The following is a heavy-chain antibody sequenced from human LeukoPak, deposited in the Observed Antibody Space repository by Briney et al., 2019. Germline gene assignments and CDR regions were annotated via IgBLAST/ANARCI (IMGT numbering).Heavy chain of an antibody. CDR1: GYTFTSYG. Sequence: ASVKVSCKASGYTFTSYGTSWVRQAPGQGLEWMGWISAYNGNTNYAQKLQGRVTMTTDTSTSTAYMELRSLRSDDTAVYYCARVRRIAAAGSWFDPWGQGTLVTVSS. CDR2: ISAYNGNT. CDR3: ARVRRIAAAGSWFDP. D-gene: IGHD6-13*01. V-gene: IGHV1-18*01. J-gene: IGHJ5*02.